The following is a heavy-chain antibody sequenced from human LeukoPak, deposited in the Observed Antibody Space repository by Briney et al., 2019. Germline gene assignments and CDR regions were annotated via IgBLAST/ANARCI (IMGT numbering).Heavy chain of an antibody. Sequence: GASVKVSCKASGYTFTSYAMHWVRQAPGQRLEWMGWINAGNGNIKYSQKFQGRVTITRDTSASTAYMELSSLRSEDTAVYYCATNLWFGELWFDYWGQGTLVTVSS. J-gene: IGHJ4*02. CDR3: ATNLWFGELWFDY. D-gene: IGHD3-10*01. CDR2: INAGNGNI. V-gene: IGHV1-3*01. CDR1: GYTFTSYA.